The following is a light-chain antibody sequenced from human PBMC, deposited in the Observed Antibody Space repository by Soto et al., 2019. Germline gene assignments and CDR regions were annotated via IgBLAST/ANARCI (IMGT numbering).Light chain of an antibody. V-gene: IGLV2-11*01. J-gene: IGLJ1*01. CDR1: SSDVGAYNY. CDR3: CSYAGRYTYV. CDR2: DVT. Sequence: QSALTQPRSVSGSPGQSVTISCTGTSSDVGAYNYVSWYQQHPGKAPKLKIYDVTKRPSGVPDRFSGSKSGNTASLTISGLQAEDEADYYCCSYAGRYTYVFGTGTKVTVL.